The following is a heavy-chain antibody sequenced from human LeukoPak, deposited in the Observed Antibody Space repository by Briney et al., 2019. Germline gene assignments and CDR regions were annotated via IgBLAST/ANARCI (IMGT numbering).Heavy chain of an antibody. CDR2: IWYDGSNK. Sequence: GGSLRLSCAASGFTFSSYGMHWVRQAPGKGLEWVAVIWYDGSNKYYADSVKGRFTISRDNSKNTLYLQMNSLRAEDTAVYYCARELITSGYFDYWGQGTLVTVSS. D-gene: IGHD3-10*01. J-gene: IGHJ4*02. V-gene: IGHV3-33*01. CDR3: ARELITSGYFDY. CDR1: GFTFSSYG.